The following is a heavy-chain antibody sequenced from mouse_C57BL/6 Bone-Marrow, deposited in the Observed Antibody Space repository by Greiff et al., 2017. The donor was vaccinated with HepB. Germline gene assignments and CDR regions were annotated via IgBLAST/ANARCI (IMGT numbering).Heavy chain of an antibody. V-gene: IGHV1-19*01. CDR1: GYTFTDYY. D-gene: IGHD2-4*01. CDR2: INPYNGGT. Sequence: VQLKQSGPVLVKPGASVKMSCKASGYTFTDYYMNWVKQSHGKSLEWIGVINPYNGGTSYNQKFKGKATLTVDKSSSTAYMELNSLTSEDSAVYYCARRGVYYDYDGAWFAYWGQGTLVTVSA. J-gene: IGHJ3*01. CDR3: ARRGVYYDYDGAWFAY.